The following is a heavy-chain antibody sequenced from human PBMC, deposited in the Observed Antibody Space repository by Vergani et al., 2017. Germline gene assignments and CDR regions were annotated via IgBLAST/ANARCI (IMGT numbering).Heavy chain of an antibody. CDR1: GFAFSNYA. J-gene: IGHJ4*02. V-gene: IGHV3-23*01. CDR2: VTESGEGT. CDR3: ARDFPPSPY. Sequence: DVPLLESGGGLVQPGGSLRLSCAASGFAFSNYAMSWVRQAPGTGLEWVSGVTESGEGTNYADSVRGRFTISRDNSKNTLYLQMNSLRAEDTAVYYCARDFPPSPYWGQGTLVTVSS.